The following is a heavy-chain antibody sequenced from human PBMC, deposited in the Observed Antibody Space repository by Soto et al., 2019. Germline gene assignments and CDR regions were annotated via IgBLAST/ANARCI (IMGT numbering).Heavy chain of an antibody. V-gene: IGHV3-9*01. Sequence: GGFLRLSCAASGFTFDDYAMHWVRQAPGKGLEWVSGISWNSGSIGYADSVKGRFTISRDNAKNSLYLQMNSLRAEDTALYYCAKDVSPAAMQDYYYMDVWGKGTTVTVSS. J-gene: IGHJ6*03. CDR3: AKDVSPAAMQDYYYMDV. CDR1: GFTFDDYA. CDR2: ISWNSGSI. D-gene: IGHD2-2*01.